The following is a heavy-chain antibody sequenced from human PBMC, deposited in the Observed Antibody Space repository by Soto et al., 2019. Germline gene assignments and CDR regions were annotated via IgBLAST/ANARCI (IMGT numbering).Heavy chain of an antibody. Sequence: GGSLRLSCAASGFTFSSYAMSWVRQAPGKGLEWVSAISGSGGSTYYADSVKGRFTISRDNSKNTLYLQMNSLRAEDTAVYYCAKDPPGLLRFLEWSPGHDLFDYWGQGTLVTVSS. J-gene: IGHJ4*02. D-gene: IGHD3-3*01. CDR3: AKDPPGLLRFLEWSPGHDLFDY. CDR1: GFTFSSYA. V-gene: IGHV3-23*01. CDR2: ISGSGGST.